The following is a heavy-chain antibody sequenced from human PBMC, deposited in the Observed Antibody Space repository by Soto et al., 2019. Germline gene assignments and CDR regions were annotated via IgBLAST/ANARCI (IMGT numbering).Heavy chain of an antibody. J-gene: IGHJ4*02. D-gene: IGHD3-22*01. CDR1: GFTFSSYG. CDR2: IWYDGSNK. V-gene: IGHV3-33*01. Sequence: GGSLRLSCAASGFTFSSYGMHWVRQAPGKGLEWVAVIWYDGSNKYYADSVKGRFTISRDNSKNTLYLQMDSLRAEDTAVYYCARDPGYYDSSGYHPNFDYWGQGTLVTVSS. CDR3: ARDPGYYDSSGYHPNFDY.